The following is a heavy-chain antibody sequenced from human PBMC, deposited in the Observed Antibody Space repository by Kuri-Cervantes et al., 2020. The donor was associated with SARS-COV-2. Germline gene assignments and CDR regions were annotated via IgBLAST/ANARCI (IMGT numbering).Heavy chain of an antibody. CDR3: ARATYYYYYGMDV. CDR1: GFTVSSNY. CDR2: ISGSGGST. Sequence: GGSLRLSCAASGFTVSSNYMSWVRQAPGKGLEWVSAISGSGGSTYYADSVKGRFTISRDNSKNTLYLQMNSLRAEDTAVYYCARATYYYYYGMDVWGQGNTVTVSS. J-gene: IGHJ6*02. V-gene: IGHV3-53*01.